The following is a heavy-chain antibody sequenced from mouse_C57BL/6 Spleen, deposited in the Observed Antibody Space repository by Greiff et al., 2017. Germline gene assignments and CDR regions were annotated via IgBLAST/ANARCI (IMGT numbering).Heavy chain of an antibody. CDR1: GYTFTDYE. J-gene: IGHJ3*01. D-gene: IGHD1-1*01. CDR3: AYYYGSSEFAY. CDR2: IDPETGGT. V-gene: IGHV1-15*01. Sequence: VQLQQSGAELVRPGASVTLSCKASGYTFTDYEMHWVKQTPVHGLEWIGAIDPETGGTAYNQKFKGKAILTADKSSSTAYMELRSLTSEDSAVYSCAYYYGSSEFAYWGQGTLVTVSA.